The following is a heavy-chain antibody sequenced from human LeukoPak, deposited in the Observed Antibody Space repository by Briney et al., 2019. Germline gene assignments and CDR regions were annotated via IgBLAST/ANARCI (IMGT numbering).Heavy chain of an antibody. J-gene: IGHJ4*02. V-gene: IGHV3-23*01. D-gene: IGHD6-13*01. CDR1: GFTFSSYA. CDR2: ISGSGGST. CDR3: AKQQLGSIDY. Sequence: GGSLGLSCAASGFTFSSYAMSWVRQAPGKGLEWVSAISGSGGSTYCADSVKGRFTISRDNSKNTLYLQMNSLRAEDTAVYYCAKQQLGSIDYWGQGTLVTVSS.